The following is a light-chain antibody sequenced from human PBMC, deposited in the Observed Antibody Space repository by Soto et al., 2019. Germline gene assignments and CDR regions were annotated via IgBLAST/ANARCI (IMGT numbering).Light chain of an antibody. CDR2: STS. J-gene: IGKJ2*01. Sequence: DIQMTQSPSSVSASVGDRVTISCRASQGINNSLSWHQQKPAKAPTLLIYSTSNLPSGVPSRFSGSGSGTDFTLTISSLQPEDFATYYCQQTNSFPLTFGQGTKLEIK. CDR3: QQTNSFPLT. CDR1: QGINNS. V-gene: IGKV1-12*01.